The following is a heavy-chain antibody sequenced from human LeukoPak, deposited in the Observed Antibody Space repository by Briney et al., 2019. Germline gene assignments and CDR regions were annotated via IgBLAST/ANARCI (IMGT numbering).Heavy chain of an antibody. J-gene: IGHJ4*02. D-gene: IGHD5-18*01. V-gene: IGHV4-39*07. CDR3: ARVRDTAMDYYFDY. CDR1: GGSISSTSYY. Sequence: SETLSLTCNVSGGSISSTSYYWGWIRQPPGKGLEWLGNIYYTGTTYYNPSLKSRATISVDTSNNQFSLRLSSVTAADTAVYYCARVRDTAMDYYFDYWGQGTLVTVSS. CDR2: IYYTGTT.